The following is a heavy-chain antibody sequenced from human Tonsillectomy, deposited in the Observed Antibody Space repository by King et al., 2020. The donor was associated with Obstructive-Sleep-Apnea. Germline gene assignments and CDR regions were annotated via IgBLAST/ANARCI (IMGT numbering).Heavy chain of an antibody. J-gene: IGHJ4*02. Sequence: QLQESGPGLVKPSETLSLTCTVSGGSISSYYWSWIRQPPGKGLEWIGYIYYSGSTNYNPSLKSRVTISVDTSKNQFSLKLSSVTAADTAVYYCARYYYDSSGYYYDYGGQGTLVTVSS. V-gene: IGHV4-59*08. D-gene: IGHD3-22*01. CDR2: IYYSGST. CDR3: ARYYYDSSGYYYDY. CDR1: GGSISSYY.